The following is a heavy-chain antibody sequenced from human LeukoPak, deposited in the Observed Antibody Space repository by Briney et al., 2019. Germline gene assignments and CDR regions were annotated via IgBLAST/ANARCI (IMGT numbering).Heavy chain of an antibody. CDR3: ARSMGYGMDV. D-gene: IGHD6-6*01. J-gene: IGHJ6*02. V-gene: IGHV4-30-2*01. CDR1: GGSISSSSYS. Sequence: SETLSLTCTVSGGSISSSSYSWSWIRQPPGKGLEWIGYIYHSGSTYYNPSLKSRVTISVDRSKNQFSLKLSSVTAADTAVYYCARSMGYGMDVWGQGTTVTVSS. CDR2: IYHSGST.